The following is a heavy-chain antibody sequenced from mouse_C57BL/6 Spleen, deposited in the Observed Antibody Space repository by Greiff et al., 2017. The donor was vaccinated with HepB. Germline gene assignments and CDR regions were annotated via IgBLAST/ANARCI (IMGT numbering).Heavy chain of an antibody. CDR1: GFNIKDDY. Sequence: VHVKQSGAELVRPGASVKLSCTASGFNIKDDYMHWVKQRPEQGLEWIGWIDPENGDTEYASKFQGKATITADTSSNTAYLQLSSLTSEDTAVYYCTTGGTVVATNYWGQGTTLTVSS. V-gene: IGHV14-4*01. CDR2: IDPENGDT. CDR3: TTGGTVVATNY. D-gene: IGHD1-1*01. J-gene: IGHJ2*01.